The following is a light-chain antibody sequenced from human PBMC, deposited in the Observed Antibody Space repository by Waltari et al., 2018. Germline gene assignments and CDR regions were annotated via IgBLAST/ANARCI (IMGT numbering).Light chain of an antibody. CDR2: ETS. CDR3: QEYVNLPAT. J-gene: IGKJ1*01. V-gene: IGKV3-20*01. CDR1: QSVRRS. Sequence: EIVLTQSPGTLSLSPGDRATLSCRASQSVRRSLTWYQQKPGQAPRLLIYETSTRATGIPDRFSGSGSGTDFSLTISRLEPEDFAVYYCQEYVNLPATFGQGTKVEIK.